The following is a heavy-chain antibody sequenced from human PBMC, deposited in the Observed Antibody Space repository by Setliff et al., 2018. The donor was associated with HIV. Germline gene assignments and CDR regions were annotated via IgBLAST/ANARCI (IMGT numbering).Heavy chain of an antibody. V-gene: IGHV1-46*01. J-gene: IGHJ4*02. Sequence: ASVKVSCKASGYTFTTYYIHWVRQAPGQGLEWMGIINPSDGSTSYAQKFQGRVTMTRDTSTTTVYMELSSLRSEDTAVYYCARVAYEIGYSHGYDYWGQGTLVTVSS. D-gene: IGHD5-18*01. CDR1: GYTFTTYY. CDR2: INPSDGST. CDR3: ARVAYEIGYSHGYDY.